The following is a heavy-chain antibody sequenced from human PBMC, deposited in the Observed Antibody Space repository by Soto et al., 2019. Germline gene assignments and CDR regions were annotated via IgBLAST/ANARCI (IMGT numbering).Heavy chain of an antibody. CDR3: ARESGDIVVVPAAMPNYYYYYYMDV. Sequence: PSETLSLTCTVSGGSISGYYGSWIRQPPGKGLEWIGYIYYSGSTNYNPSLKSRVTISVDTSKNQFSLKLSSVTAADTAVYYCARESGDIVVVPAAMPNYYYYYYMDVWGKGTTVTVSS. D-gene: IGHD2-2*01. CDR2: IYYSGST. CDR1: GGSISGYY. J-gene: IGHJ6*03. V-gene: IGHV4-59*01.